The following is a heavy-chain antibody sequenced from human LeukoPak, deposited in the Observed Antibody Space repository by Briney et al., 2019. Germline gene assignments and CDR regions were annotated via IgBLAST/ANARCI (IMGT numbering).Heavy chain of an antibody. Sequence: PGGSLRLSCAASGFTVSAHYMSWVRQAPGTRPEWVALISSDGITFYADSVKGRFTISRDNSKNTLFLQMNTLRVEDTAVYYCTRARGDCSSTHCYQAPFCDIWGQGTVVTVSS. CDR2: ISSDGIT. CDR3: TRARGDCSSTHCYQAPFCDI. J-gene: IGHJ3*02. V-gene: IGHV3-53*01. CDR1: GFTVSAHY. D-gene: IGHD2-2*01.